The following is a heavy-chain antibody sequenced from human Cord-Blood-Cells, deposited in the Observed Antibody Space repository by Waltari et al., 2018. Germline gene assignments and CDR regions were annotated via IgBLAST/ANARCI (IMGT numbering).Heavy chain of an antibody. D-gene: IGHD3-10*01. J-gene: IGHJ4*02. V-gene: IGHV3-21*01. CDR1: GFTFSSYS. CDR2: ISSSSYI. Sequence: EVQLVESGGGLVKPGGSLRLSCAASGFTFSSYSMNWVRQAPGKGLEWVSSISSSSYIYYADSVKGRFTISRDNAKNSLYLQMNSLRAEDTAVYYCARDNSRGLWFGELLQFDYWGQGTLVTVSS. CDR3: ARDNSRGLWFGELLQFDY.